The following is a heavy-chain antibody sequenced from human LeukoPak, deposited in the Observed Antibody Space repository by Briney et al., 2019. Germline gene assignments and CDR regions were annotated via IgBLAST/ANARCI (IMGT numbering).Heavy chain of an antibody. J-gene: IGHJ4*02. CDR1: GFTFRSYS. CDR3: AREGISGNTRWSDY. D-gene: IGHD1-7*01. Sequence: GGSLRLSCAASGFTFRSYSMNWVRQAPGKGLEWVSSISSSSGVIYYADSVKGRFTISRDNAKDSLYLQMSSLRAEDTAVYYCAREGISGNTRWSDYWGQGTLVTVSS. CDR2: ISSSSGVI. V-gene: IGHV3-21*01.